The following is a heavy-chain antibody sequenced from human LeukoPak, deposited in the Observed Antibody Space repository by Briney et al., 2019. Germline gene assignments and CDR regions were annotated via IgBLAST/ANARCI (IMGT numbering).Heavy chain of an antibody. CDR3: ARDMDI. D-gene: IGHD3/OR15-3a*01. CDR1: GFTLSNYV. J-gene: IGHJ3*02. V-gene: IGHV3-7*01. CDR2: IKPDGSDK. Sequence: GGSLRLSCAASGFTLSNYVMSWVRQAPGKGLEWVANIKPDGSDKHYVDSVKGRFTISRDNPENSMYLQMTGLRAEDTVLYYCARDMDIWGQGTMVTVSS.